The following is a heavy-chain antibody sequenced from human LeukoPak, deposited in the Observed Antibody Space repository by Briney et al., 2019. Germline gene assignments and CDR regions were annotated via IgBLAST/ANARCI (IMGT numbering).Heavy chain of an antibody. Sequence: PSETLSLTCTVSGGSISSGSYYWSWIRQPAGKGLEWIGRIYTSGSTNYNPSLKSRVTISVDTSKNQFSLKLSSVTAADTAVYYCARSSTINYDFWSSPYRSNWFDPWGQGTLVTVSS. CDR1: GGSISSGSYY. J-gene: IGHJ5*02. CDR2: IYTSGST. V-gene: IGHV4-61*02. D-gene: IGHD3-3*01. CDR3: ARSSTINYDFWSSPYRSNWFDP.